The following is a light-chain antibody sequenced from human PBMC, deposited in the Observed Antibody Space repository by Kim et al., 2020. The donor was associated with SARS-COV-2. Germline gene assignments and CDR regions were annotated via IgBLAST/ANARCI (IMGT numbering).Light chain of an antibody. CDR2: KDS. CDR3: QAWDISIVL. J-gene: IGLJ2*01. CDR1: KLGDMY. Sequence: VSQGQAASINSDGDKLGDMYVFCYQQKPGQSPWVVSYKDSERPSGIPERFSGSNSGNTASLTFSGTQAMDEADYYCQAWDISIVLFGGGTQLTVL. V-gene: IGLV3-1*01.